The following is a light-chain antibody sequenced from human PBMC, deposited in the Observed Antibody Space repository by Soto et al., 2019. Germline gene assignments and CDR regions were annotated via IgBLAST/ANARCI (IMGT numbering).Light chain of an antibody. CDR3: CSYAGGSTVL. J-gene: IGLJ2*01. V-gene: IGLV2-23*02. CDR2: EVS. Sequence: QSALTQPASVSGSPGQSITISCTGTSSDVGSYNLVSWYQHHPGKAPKFMIYEVSKRPSGVSDPFSGSKSGNTASLTISGLQAEDECDYYCCSYAGGSTVLFGGGTKVTVL. CDR1: SSDVGSYNL.